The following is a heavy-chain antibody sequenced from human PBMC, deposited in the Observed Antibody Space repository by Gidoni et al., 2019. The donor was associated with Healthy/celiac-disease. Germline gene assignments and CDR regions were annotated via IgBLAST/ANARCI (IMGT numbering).Heavy chain of an antibody. D-gene: IGHD6-13*01. Sequence: QVQVVESGGGVVPPGGSLRLSCAAAGFAFSSYGMHWVRQAPGKGLEWVAFIRYDGSNKYYAESVKGRFTISRDNSKNTLYLQMNSLRAEDTAVYYCAKDGYSSSWYEGGIDYWGQGTLVTVSS. J-gene: IGHJ4*02. CDR2: IRYDGSNK. CDR1: GFAFSSYG. V-gene: IGHV3-30*02. CDR3: AKDGYSSSWYEGGIDY.